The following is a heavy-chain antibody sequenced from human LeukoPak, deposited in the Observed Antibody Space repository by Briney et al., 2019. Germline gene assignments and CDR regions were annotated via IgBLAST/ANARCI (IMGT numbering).Heavy chain of an antibody. CDR2: INPIFGVA. CDR3: ARDNSFSGSRYYYMDV. D-gene: IGHD1-26*01. Sequence: SVKVSCKASGGTFSSYGISWVRQAPGQGLEWMGRINPIFGVANYAQKFQGRLTITADKSTSTAYMELNSLRSEDTAIYYCARDNSFSGSRYYYMDVWGKGTTVTVSS. CDR1: GGTFSSYG. J-gene: IGHJ6*03. V-gene: IGHV1-69*04.